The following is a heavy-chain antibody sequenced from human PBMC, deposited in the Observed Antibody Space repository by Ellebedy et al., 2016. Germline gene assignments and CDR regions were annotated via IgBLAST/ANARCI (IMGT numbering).Heavy chain of an antibody. D-gene: IGHD3-10*01. J-gene: IGHJ5*02. Sequence: ASVKVSCKASGYTFTNYTINWVRQASGHGLEWMGWMNPKSGDTGYAQNFRDRVTMTGNTPMNTTYLDLTSLISDDTAVYYCTRTGTTGEYKWFDPWGQGTLVIVSS. CDR1: GYTFTNYT. CDR3: TRTGTTGEYKWFDP. CDR2: MNPKSGDT. V-gene: IGHV1-8*01.